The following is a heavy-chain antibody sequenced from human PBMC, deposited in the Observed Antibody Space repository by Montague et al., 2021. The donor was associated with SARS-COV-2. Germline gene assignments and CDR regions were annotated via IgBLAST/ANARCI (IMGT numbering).Heavy chain of an antibody. V-gene: IGHV4-34*01. CDR2: ISYTGHT. Sequence: SETLSLTCAIYGGSFSGYFWSWIRQSPGKGLEWIGEISYTGHTRYNPSLQSRVSISGDSSENQFSLTLTSVTAADTAVYYCARSHYSVSWCPDWGQGTLSPSPQ. CDR3: ARSHYSVSWCPD. D-gene: IGHD5/OR15-5a*01. CDR1: GGSFSGYF. J-gene: IGHJ4*02.